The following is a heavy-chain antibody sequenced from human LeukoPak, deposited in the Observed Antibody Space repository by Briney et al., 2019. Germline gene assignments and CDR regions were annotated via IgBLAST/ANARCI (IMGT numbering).Heavy chain of an antibody. V-gene: IGHV4-30-4*08. J-gene: IGHJ4*02. Sequence: PSETLSLTCTVSGGSISSGDYYWSWIRPPPGKGLEWIGYIYYSGSTYYNPSLKSRVTISVDTSKNQFSLKLSSVTAADTAVYYCATGWERRYSNTWGQGTLVTVSS. CDR3: ATGWERRYSNT. D-gene: IGHD4-11*01. CDR2: IYYSGST. CDR1: GGSISSGDYY.